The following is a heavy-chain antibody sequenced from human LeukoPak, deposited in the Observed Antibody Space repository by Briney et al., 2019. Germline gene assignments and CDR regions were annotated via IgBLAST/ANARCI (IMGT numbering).Heavy chain of an antibody. CDR1: GGSFSCYY. D-gene: IGHD1-26*01. J-gene: IGHJ4*02. CDR3: ASLRERSYYARGFDY. Sequence: SETLSLPCAVYGGSFSCYYWSWIRPPPGKGLEWIGEINHSGSTNYNPSLKSRVTISVDTSKNQFSLKLSSVTAADTAVYYCASLRERSYYARGFDYWGQGTLVTVSS. V-gene: IGHV4-34*01. CDR2: INHSGST.